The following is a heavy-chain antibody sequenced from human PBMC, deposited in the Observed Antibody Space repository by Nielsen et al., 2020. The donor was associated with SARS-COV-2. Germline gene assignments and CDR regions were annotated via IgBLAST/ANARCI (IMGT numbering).Heavy chain of an antibody. J-gene: IGHJ4*02. V-gene: IGHV3-33*08. D-gene: IGHD5-12*01. CDR2: IWNDGSKK. CDR1: GITLSNYG. CDR3: ARRYSGYAGFDY. Sequence: GGSLRFSCAASGITLSNYGMHWVRQAPGKGLEWVANIWNDGSKKYYADSVKGRFTIFRDDSKNTLFLEMNSLRVDDTAVYYCARRYSGYAGFDYWGQGTLVTVSS.